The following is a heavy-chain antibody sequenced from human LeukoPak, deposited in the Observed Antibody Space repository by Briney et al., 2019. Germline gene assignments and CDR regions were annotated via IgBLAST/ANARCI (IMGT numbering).Heavy chain of an antibody. D-gene: IGHD3-9*01. CDR3: ARDYDILTQ. Sequence: GASVKVSCKASGYTFTGYYMHWVRQAPGQGLEWMGWIDPNSGDTNYVQKFQGRVTMTRDTSITTAYMELSRLTSDDTAVYYRARDYDILTQWGQGTLVTVSS. CDR1: GYTFTGYY. J-gene: IGHJ4*02. CDR2: IDPNSGDT. V-gene: IGHV1-2*02.